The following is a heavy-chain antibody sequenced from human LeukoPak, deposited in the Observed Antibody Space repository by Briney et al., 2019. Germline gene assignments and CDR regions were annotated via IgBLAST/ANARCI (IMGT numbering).Heavy chain of an antibody. CDR1: GFTFSSYS. CDR2: ISSSSSYI. CDR3: ARDNRPGRADAFDI. J-gene: IGHJ3*02. V-gene: IGHV3-21*01. Sequence: PGGSLRLSCAASGFTFSSYSMNWVRQAPGKGLEWVSSISSSSSYIYYADSVKGRFTISRDNAKNSLYLQMNSLRAEDTAVYYCARDNRPGRADAFDIWGQGTMVTVSS. D-gene: IGHD1-14*01.